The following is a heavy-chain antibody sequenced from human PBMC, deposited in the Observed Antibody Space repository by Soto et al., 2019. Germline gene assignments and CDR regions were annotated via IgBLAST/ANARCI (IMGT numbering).Heavy chain of an antibody. CDR1: GGSISSGGYY. J-gene: IGHJ3*02. D-gene: IGHD3-3*01. CDR2: IYYSGST. V-gene: IGHV4-31*03. CDR3: ARVTYYDFWSGYIGAFDI. Sequence: SETLSLTCTVSGGSISSGGYYWSWIRQHPGKGLEWIGYIYYSGSTYYNPSLKSRVTISVDTSKNQFSLKLSSVTAADTAVYYCARVTYYDFWSGYIGAFDIWGQGTMVTVSS.